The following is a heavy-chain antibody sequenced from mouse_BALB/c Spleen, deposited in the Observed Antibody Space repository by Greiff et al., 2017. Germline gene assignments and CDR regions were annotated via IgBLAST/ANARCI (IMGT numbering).Heavy chain of an antibody. CDR3: ARQRTTVYFDV. CDR2: ISSGGGST. CDR1: GFAFSSYD. V-gene: IGHV5-12-1*01. D-gene: IGHD1-1*01. Sequence: DVQLVESGGGLVKPGGSLKLSCAASGFAFSSYDMSWVRQTPEKRLEWVAYISSGGGSTYYPDTVKGRFTISRDNAKNTLYLQMSSLKSEDTAMYYCARQRTTVYFDVWGAGTTVTVSS. J-gene: IGHJ1*01.